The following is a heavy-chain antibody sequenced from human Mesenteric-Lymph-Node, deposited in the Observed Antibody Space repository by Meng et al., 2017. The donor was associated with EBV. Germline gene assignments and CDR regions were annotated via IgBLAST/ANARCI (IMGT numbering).Heavy chain of an antibody. D-gene: IGHD3/OR15-3a*01. CDR1: GGSISTTNYY. Sequence: QLQLQEAGSRLVTPSEPLSLTCTVSGGSISTTNYYWSWVRQPPGKGLEWLGGIYYSGITYYNPSLTSRVDLSVDTSKNRFSLKLFSLTTEDTAVYFCVRSRGWTQVEWFDPWGPGILVTVSS. CDR3: VRSRGWTQVEWFDP. V-gene: IGHV4-39*01. CDR2: IYYSGIT. J-gene: IGHJ5*02.